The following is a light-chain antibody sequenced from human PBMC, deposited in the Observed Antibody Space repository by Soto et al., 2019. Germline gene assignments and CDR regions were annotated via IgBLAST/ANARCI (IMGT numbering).Light chain of an antibody. J-gene: IGKJ1*01. V-gene: IGKV3-20*01. CDR3: QQYSSPLRT. CDR1: QSVTNNY. CDR2: HAS. Sequence: EIVLTQSPGTLSLSPGERATLSCRASQSVTNNYLAWYQQKRGQAPRLLIYHASNRANGIPDRFSGSGSGTDFTLTVSRLEPEDFAVYYCQQYSSPLRTFGQGTRVEVK.